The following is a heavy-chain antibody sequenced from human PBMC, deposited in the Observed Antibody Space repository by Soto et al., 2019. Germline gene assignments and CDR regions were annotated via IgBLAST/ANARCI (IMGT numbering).Heavy chain of an antibody. V-gene: IGHV3-23*01. CDR3: AKEGQYNWFLDY. D-gene: IGHD1-1*01. Sequence: GGSLRLSCVASGFTFSSFAMSWVRQVPGRGLEWVSAISGGDRTYYVDSVKGRFTISRDSSKNALYLFMHGLRAEDTAVYYCAKEGQYNWFLDYWGQGALVTVSS. J-gene: IGHJ4*02. CDR2: ISGGDRT. CDR1: GFTFSSFA.